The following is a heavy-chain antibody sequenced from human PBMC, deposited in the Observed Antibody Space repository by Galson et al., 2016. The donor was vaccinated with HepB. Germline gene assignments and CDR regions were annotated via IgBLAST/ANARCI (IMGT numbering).Heavy chain of an antibody. CDR3: VRDDGDF. J-gene: IGHJ4*02. CDR2: LSPSSDYI. Sequence: SLRLSRAASGFAFSSYSMNWVRQAPGKGLEWVASLSPSSDYIYHADSVKGRFTMSRDNSKNSLYLQMNGLRVEDTAVYYCVRDDGDFWGQGSLVTVSS. D-gene: IGHD5-24*01. V-gene: IGHV3-21*04. CDR1: GFAFSSYS.